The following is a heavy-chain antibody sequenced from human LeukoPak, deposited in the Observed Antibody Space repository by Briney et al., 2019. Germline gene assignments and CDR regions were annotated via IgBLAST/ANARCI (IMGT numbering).Heavy chain of an antibody. CDR3: ARDRGSDADYYASGTYYS. Sequence: GRSLRLSCTASGFSFTNYALHWVRQAPGKGLDWVAAISYGGHIKYYADSVKGRFTISRDNSRDTLYLQMNSLRAEDTALYYCARDRGSDADYYASGTYYSWGRGTLVTISS. J-gene: IGHJ4*02. D-gene: IGHD3-10*01. CDR2: ISYGGHIK. V-gene: IGHV3-30*04. CDR1: GFSFTNYA.